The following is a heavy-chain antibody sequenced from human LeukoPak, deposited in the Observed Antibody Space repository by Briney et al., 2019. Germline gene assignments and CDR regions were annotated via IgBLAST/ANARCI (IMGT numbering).Heavy chain of an antibody. CDR2: ISSSNNTI. CDR3: ARSQGGTMSLRHFDL. J-gene: IGHJ2*01. D-gene: IGHD3-22*01. CDR1: GFTFSSYS. Sequence: GGSLRLSCAASGFTFSSYSMNWVRQAPGKGLEWVSYISSSNNTIYYADSVKGRFTISRDNAKNSLYLQMNSLRAEDTAVYHCARSQGGTMSLRHFDLWGRGTLVTVSS. V-gene: IGHV3-48*01.